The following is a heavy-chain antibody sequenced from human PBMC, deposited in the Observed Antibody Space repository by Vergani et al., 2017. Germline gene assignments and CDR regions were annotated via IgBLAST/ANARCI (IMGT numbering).Heavy chain of an antibody. V-gene: IGHV3-9*01. Sequence: EVQLVESGGGLVQPCRSLSLSCAASGFTFDDYAMHWVRQAPGKGLELVSGISWNSGSTGYADYVKGRFTISRDNAKNSLYLQMNILGAEDTALYYCAKDPHYYDDSSGYSPPGFDYWGQGTLVTVSS. D-gene: IGHD3-22*01. J-gene: IGHJ4*02. CDR2: ISWNSGST. CDR3: AKDPHYYDDSSGYSPPGFDY. CDR1: GFTFDDYA.